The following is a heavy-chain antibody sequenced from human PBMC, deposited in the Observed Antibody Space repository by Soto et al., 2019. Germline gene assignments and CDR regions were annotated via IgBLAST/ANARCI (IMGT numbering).Heavy chain of an antibody. CDR3: ARSVEYYYAMDV. V-gene: IGHV1-46*01. CDR2: INPSTGNA. CDR1: GYTFTSYF. Sequence: VSCKTSGYTFTSYFMHWVRQAPGQGLEWMGIINPSTGNANYAQRFQGRVTMTRDTSTSTVYMELSSLTSEDTAVYYCARSVEYYYAMDVWGQGTTVTVSS. J-gene: IGHJ6*02.